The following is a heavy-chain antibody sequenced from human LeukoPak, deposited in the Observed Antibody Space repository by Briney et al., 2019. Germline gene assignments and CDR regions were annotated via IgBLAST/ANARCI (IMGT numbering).Heavy chain of an antibody. J-gene: IGHJ4*02. Sequence: GGSLRLSCAASGFTFSDYHMSWIRQAPGRGLEWGSYISSSGGTISYADSVKGRFTISRDNAKNSLYLQMNSLRAEDTAVYYCARGPVSSSGFFGYWGQGTLVTVSS. CDR2: ISSSGGTI. D-gene: IGHD6-19*01. V-gene: IGHV3-11*01. CDR3: ARGPVSSSGFFGY. CDR1: GFTFSDYH.